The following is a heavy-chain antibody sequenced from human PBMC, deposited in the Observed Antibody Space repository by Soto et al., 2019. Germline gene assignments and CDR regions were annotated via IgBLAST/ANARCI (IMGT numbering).Heavy chain of an antibody. D-gene: IGHD5-18*01. V-gene: IGHV4-59*08. J-gene: IGHJ3*02. CDR3: ARRIRGVDAFDI. CDR2: IYYSGST. Sequence: SETLSLTCTVSGGSISSYYWSWIRQPPGKGLEWIGYIYYSGSTNYNPSLKSRVTISVDTSKNQFSLKLSSVTAADTAVYYCARRIRGVDAFDIWGQGTMVTVSS. CDR1: GGSISSYY.